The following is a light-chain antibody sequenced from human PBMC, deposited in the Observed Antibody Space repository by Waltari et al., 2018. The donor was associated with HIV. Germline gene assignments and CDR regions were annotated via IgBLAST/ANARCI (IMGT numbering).Light chain of an antibody. CDR1: SSHIGDNY. CDR2: RNY. J-gene: IGLJ3*02. Sequence: QSVLTQPPSASGTPGQRVTIHCSGSSSHIGDNYVSWYPQPPGTAHKLFIYRNYQRPSGVPDRFSGSKSGTSASLAISGLRTEDEGDFYCASWDDSLRNWVFGGGTKLTVL. V-gene: IGLV1-47*01. CDR3: ASWDDSLRNWV.